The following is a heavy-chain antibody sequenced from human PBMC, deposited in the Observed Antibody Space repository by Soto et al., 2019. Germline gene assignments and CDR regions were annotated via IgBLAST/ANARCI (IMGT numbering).Heavy chain of an antibody. D-gene: IGHD2-2*01. V-gene: IGHV4-39*01. CDR2: IYYSGST. CDR1: GGSISSSSYY. Sequence: SETLSLTCTVSGGSISSSSYYWGWIRQPPGKGLEWIGSIYYSGSTYYNPSLKSRVTISVDTSKNQFSLKLSSVTAADTAVYYCARQGCSSTSCYYYYYYYGMDVWGQGTTVTVSS. J-gene: IGHJ6*02. CDR3: ARQGCSSTSCYYYYYYYGMDV.